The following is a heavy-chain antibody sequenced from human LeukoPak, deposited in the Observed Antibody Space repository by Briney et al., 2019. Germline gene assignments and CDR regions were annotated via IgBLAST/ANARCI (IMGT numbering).Heavy chain of an antibody. J-gene: IGHJ4*02. Sequence: GGSLRLSCAASRFTFSSYGMHWVRQAPGKGLEWVGYIRFDGSNKDYADSVKGRFTISRDNSKNTLYLQMNSLRAEDTAVYYCAKDLATKGNCRGDCYSFDYWGQGTLVTVSS. D-gene: IGHD2-21*01. CDR3: AKDLATKGNCRGDCYSFDY. CDR2: IRFDGSNK. CDR1: RFTFSSYG. V-gene: IGHV3-30*02.